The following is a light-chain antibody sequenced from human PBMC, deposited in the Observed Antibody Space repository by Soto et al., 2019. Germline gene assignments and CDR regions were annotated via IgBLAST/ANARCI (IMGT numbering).Light chain of an antibody. Sequence: QSALTQPASVSGSPGQSITISCTGTSSDVGGYNYVSWYQQHPGKAPKLMIYEVNNRPSGISNRFSGSKSGNTASLTLAGHEAEDEDYYYCTYDTSSSTLVFGGGTKLTVL. V-gene: IGLV2-14*01. CDR2: EVN. J-gene: IGLJ2*01. CDR3: TYDTSSSTLV. CDR1: SSDVGGYNY.